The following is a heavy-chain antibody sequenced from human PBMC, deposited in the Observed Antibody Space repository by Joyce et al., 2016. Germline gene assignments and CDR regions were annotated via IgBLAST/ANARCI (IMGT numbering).Heavy chain of an antibody. CDR1: GYTFTGYY. D-gene: IGHD6-19*01. J-gene: IGHJ3*02. CDR3: ARDCYSSGWYWDAFDI. Sequence: QVQLVQSGAEVKKPGASVKVSCKASGYTFTGYYLHWVRQAPGQGLEWMGRINPDSGGTNYAQKFQGRVTMTRDTSISTAYMELSRLRSDDTAVYSCARDCYSSGWYWDAFDIWGQGTMVTVSS. CDR2: INPDSGGT. V-gene: IGHV1-2*06.